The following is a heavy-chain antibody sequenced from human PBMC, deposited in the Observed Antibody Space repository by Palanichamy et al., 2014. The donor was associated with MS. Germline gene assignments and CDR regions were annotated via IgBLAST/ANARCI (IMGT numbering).Heavy chain of an antibody. Sequence: QVQLVQSGTEVKKPGSSVKVSCKASGGTFSSYAISWIRQAPRQGLEWMGGIIPIFGAPNYAQRFQGRVTITADDSTNTAYMELSSLRSEDTAVYYCARGQELLGFDYWGQGTLVTVSS. J-gene: IGHJ4*02. D-gene: IGHD1-26*01. V-gene: IGHV1-69*01. CDR3: ARGQELLGFDY. CDR1: GGTFSSYA. CDR2: IIPIFGAP.